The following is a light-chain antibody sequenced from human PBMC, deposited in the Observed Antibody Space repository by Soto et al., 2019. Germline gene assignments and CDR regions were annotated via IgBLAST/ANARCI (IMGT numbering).Light chain of an antibody. J-gene: IGLJ3*02. CDR2: SNN. Sequence: QSVLTQPPSASGTPGQRVTISCSGSSSNIGSNTVNWYQQLPGTAPKLLIYSNNQRPSGVPDRFSGSKSGTSASLDISGLQSEDEADYYCEAWDDSLNGWVFGGGTKLTVL. V-gene: IGLV1-44*01. CDR1: SSNIGSNT. CDR3: EAWDDSLNGWV.